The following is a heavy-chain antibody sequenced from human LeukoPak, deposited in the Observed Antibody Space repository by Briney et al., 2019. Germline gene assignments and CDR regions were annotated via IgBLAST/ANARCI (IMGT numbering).Heavy chain of an antibody. CDR2: IYYSGNT. V-gene: IGHV4-61*01. J-gene: IGHJ2*01. D-gene: IGHD3-22*01. CDR3: ARGVTMIVVVIHDWYFDL. Sequence: SETLSLTCSVSGGSVSSGSYYWSWIRQPPGKGLEWIGDIYYSGNTNYNPSLKSRVTISVDTSKNQFSLKLTSVTAADTAVYYCARGVTMIVVVIHDWYFDLWGRGTLVTVSS. CDR1: GGSVSSGSYY.